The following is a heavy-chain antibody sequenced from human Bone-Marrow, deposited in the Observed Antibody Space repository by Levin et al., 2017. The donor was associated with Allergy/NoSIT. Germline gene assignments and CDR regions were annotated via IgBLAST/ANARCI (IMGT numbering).Heavy chain of an antibody. CDR3: ARGAELDP. J-gene: IGHJ5*02. CDR2: ISSGVNTI. CDR1: GFILSRDS. Sequence: GGSLRLSCAGSGFILSRDSINWVRQAPGKGLEWVSYISSGVNTIYYSDSVQGRFTVSRDNAKNSLYLQMNSLRAEDTAIYYGARGAELDPWGQGTLVTVSS. V-gene: IGHV3-48*01.